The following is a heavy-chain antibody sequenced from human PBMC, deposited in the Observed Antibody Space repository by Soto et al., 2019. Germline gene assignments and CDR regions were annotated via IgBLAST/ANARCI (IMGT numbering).Heavy chain of an antibody. CDR1: GGTFRNYP. Sequence: QVQLVQSGTEVKKPGSSVKVSCKASGGTFRNYPINWVRQAPGQGLEWMGSIFTLTDIPDYAQNFQARLTISADKYTSTAYMELSSLTSDDTAMYFCSRGPLVVVNYFESWGQGTLVTVSS. CDR3: SRGPLVVVNYFES. V-gene: IGHV1-69*02. J-gene: IGHJ4*02. CDR2: IFTLTDIP.